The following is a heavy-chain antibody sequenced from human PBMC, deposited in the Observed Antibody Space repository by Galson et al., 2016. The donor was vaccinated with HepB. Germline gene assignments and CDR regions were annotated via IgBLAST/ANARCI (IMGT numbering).Heavy chain of an antibody. J-gene: IGHJ4*02. CDR1: RFTFSDYW. V-gene: IGHV3-7*04. CDR3: ARAQWRQARRAAYFDY. D-gene: IGHD5-18*01. CDR2: IQQDGSQK. Sequence: SLRLSCAASRFTFSDYWMNWVRQAPGQGLEWVANIQQDGSQKYYVDSVKGRFTISRDNFQNSLFLQMNSLRAEDTAIYYCARAQWRQARRAAYFDYWGQGALVTVSS.